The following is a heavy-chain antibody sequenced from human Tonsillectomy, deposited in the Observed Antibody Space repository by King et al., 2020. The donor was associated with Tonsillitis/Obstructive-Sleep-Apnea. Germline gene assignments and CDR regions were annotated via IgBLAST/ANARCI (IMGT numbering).Heavy chain of an antibody. J-gene: IGHJ5*02. CDR3: ARGIPIVVVPAAIRGGNWFDP. Sequence: VQLQQWGAGLLKPSETLSLTCAVYGGSFSGYYWSWIRQPPGKGLEWIGEINHSGSTNYNPSLKSRVTISVDTSQNQFSLKLSSVTAADTSVYYCARGIPIVVVPAAIRGGNWFDPWGQGTLVTVSS. V-gene: IGHV4-34*01. CDR1: GGSFSGYY. CDR2: INHSGST. D-gene: IGHD2-2*01.